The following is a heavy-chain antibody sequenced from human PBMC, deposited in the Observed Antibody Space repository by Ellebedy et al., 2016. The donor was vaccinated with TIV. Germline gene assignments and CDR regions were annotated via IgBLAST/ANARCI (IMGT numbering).Heavy chain of an antibody. Sequence: ASVKVSCKASGYTFIAYGISWVRQAPGQGLEWMGWISTYNGNTNYAQKVQGRITMTTDTSTRTAYMELRSLRSDDTAVYYCAKVGAAESVVVVAARDAWFDPWGQGTLVTVSS. CDR3: AKVGAAESVVVVAARDAWFDP. CDR2: ISTYNGNT. D-gene: IGHD2-15*01. CDR1: GYTFIAYG. J-gene: IGHJ5*02. V-gene: IGHV1-18*01.